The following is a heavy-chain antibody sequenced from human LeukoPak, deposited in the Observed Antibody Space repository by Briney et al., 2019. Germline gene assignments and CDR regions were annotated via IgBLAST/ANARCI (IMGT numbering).Heavy chain of an antibody. D-gene: IGHD3-10*01. CDR3: VRDRELNY. CDR1: GGSISIYY. V-gene: IGHV4-59*01. Sequence: SETLSLTCTVSGGSISIYYWSWIRQPPGKGLEWIGYIYNSGSTNYNPSLKSRVTISVDTSKNQFSLNLGSVTAADTAVYYCVRDRELNYWGQGTLVIVSS. J-gene: IGHJ4*02. CDR2: IYNSGST.